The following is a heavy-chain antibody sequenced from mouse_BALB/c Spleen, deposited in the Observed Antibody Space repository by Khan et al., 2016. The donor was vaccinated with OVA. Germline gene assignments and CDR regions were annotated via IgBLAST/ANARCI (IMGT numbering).Heavy chain of an antibody. Sequence: QQSPGKALKWMGWINTYTGKPTYADDFKGRFAFSLETSASTAYLQINNLKNDDTATYFCARPPYFSYTLDHWGQGTSVTVSS. CDR2: INTYTGKP. D-gene: IGHD2-10*01. CDR3: ARPPYFSYTLDH. V-gene: IGHV9-3-1*01. J-gene: IGHJ4*01.